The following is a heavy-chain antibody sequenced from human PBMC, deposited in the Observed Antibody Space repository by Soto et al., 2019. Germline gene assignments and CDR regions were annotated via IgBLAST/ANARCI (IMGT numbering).Heavy chain of an antibody. CDR1: GGSFSGYY. CDR3: AREGSFYRRYCSGGSCPRPWFDP. CDR2: INHSGST. V-gene: IGHV4-34*01. J-gene: IGHJ5*02. Sequence: SETLSLTCAVYGGSFSGYYWSWIRQPPGKGLEWIGEINHSGSTNYNPSLKSRVTISVDTSKNQFSLKLSSVTAADTAVYYCAREGSFYRRYCSGGSCPRPWFDPWGQGTLVTVSS. D-gene: IGHD2-15*01.